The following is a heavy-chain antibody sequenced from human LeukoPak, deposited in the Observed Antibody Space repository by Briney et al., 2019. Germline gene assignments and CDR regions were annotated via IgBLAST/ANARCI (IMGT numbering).Heavy chain of an antibody. CDR3: ASPGYSSGWYVNY. D-gene: IGHD6-19*01. CDR2: IYYSGST. CDR1: GGSISSYY. V-gene: IGHV4-59*05. Sequence: SETLSLTCTVSGGSISSYYWSWIRQPPGKGLEWIGSIYYSGSTYYNPSLKSRVTISVDTSKNQFSLKLSSVTAADTAVYYCASPGYSSGWYVNYWGQGTLVTVSP. J-gene: IGHJ4*02.